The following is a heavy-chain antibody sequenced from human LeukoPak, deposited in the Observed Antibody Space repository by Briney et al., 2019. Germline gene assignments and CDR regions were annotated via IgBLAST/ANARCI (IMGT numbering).Heavy chain of an antibody. CDR2: FIPTLDMA. D-gene: IGHD2-15*01. Sequence: ASVKVSCKASGGTFISYAISWVRQAPRQGLEWMGRFIPTLDMANHAQKFQDRVTITADKSTSTAYMELSSLRSEDTAVYYCARETVGFDYWGQGTLVTVSS. CDR3: ARETVGFDY. V-gene: IGHV1-69*04. CDR1: GGTFISYA. J-gene: IGHJ4*02.